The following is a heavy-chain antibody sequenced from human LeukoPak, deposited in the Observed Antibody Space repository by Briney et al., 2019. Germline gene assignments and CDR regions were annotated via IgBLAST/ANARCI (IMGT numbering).Heavy chain of an antibody. CDR1: GFTFSSYE. D-gene: IGHD3-10*01. CDR3: ARVGVRGGMILHFDL. CDR2: ISSSGSTI. V-gene: IGHV3-48*03. J-gene: IGHJ2*01. Sequence: QAGGSLRLSCAASGFTFSSYEMNWVRQAPGKGLEWVSYISSSGSTIYYADSVKGRFTISRDNAKNSLYLQMNSLRAEDTAVYYCARVGVRGGMILHFDLWGRGTLVTVSS.